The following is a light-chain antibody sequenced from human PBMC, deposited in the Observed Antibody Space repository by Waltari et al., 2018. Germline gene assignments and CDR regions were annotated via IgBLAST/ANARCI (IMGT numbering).Light chain of an antibody. CDR3: QQYKDLPRT. V-gene: IGKV1-33*01. Sequence: DIQMTQSPSSLSASVGDRVSITCQASQAIRNYLSWYQQKPGKAPKLLIYDASNLETGVPSRFSGSASGTDFTFTISSLQPEDIATYYCQQYKDLPRTFGQGTKVEFK. J-gene: IGKJ1*01. CDR2: DAS. CDR1: QAIRNY.